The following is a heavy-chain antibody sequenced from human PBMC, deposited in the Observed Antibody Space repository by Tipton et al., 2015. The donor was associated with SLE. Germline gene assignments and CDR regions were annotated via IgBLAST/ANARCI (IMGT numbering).Heavy chain of an antibody. V-gene: IGHV4-38-2*01. CDR3: AGVGGVGGDLDY. CDR1: GYSISSGYY. D-gene: IGHD2-21*02. J-gene: IGHJ4*02. Sequence: TLSLTCAVSGYSISSGYYWGWIRQPPGKGLEGIGSIYHSGSTYYNPSLKSRGTSSLDTAKSQFSLRLSSVATADTAVYYRAGVGGVGGDLDYWGQGTLVTVSS. CDR2: IYHSGST.